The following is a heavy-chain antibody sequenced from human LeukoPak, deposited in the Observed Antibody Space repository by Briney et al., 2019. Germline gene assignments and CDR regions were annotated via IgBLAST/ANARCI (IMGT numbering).Heavy chain of an antibody. CDR2: INTSGST. CDR1: GGSISSGSYF. V-gene: IGHV4-61*02. J-gene: IGHJ4*02. CDR3: AREGYTSSWYSGYYYFDY. D-gene: IGHD6-13*01. Sequence: SETLSLTCTVSGGSISSGSYFWTWIRQPAGKGLEWIGRINTSGSTNYNPSLKSRVTISVDTSKNQFSLKLSPVTAADTAVFYCAREGYTSSWYSGYYYFDYWGQGTLVTVSS.